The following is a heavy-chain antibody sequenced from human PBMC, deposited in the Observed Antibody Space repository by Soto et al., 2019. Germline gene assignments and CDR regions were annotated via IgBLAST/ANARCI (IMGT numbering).Heavy chain of an antibody. CDR1: GGSISDDTYY. V-gene: IGHV4-39*01. D-gene: IGHD2-15*01. Sequence: QLQLQESGPGLVKPSETLSLTCTVSGGSISDDTYYWGWIRQPPGKGLEWIGSMYYSGTSSYNPALKSRVRMSVDTSKKQLSLRLTSVTAADTAVYYCARLHCASPNCVPLDPWGQGTLVTVSS. J-gene: IGHJ5*02. CDR2: MYYSGTS. CDR3: ARLHCASPNCVPLDP.